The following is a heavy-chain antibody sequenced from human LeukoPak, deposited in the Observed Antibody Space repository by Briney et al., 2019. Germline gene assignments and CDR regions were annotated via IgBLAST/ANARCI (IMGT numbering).Heavy chain of an antibody. V-gene: IGHV4-39*01. CDR2: IYYSGNT. CDR1: GGSISSCSYY. J-gene: IGHJ5*02. D-gene: IGHD1-26*01. CDR3: ARRNSGNYYGLFDP. Sequence: SETLSLTSTVSGGSISSCSYYWAWIRQPPGKGLEWIGSIYYSGNTYYNPSLKSRITLSVDTSKNQFSLKLSSVTAADSAVYYCARRNSGNYYGLFDPWGQGTLVTVSS.